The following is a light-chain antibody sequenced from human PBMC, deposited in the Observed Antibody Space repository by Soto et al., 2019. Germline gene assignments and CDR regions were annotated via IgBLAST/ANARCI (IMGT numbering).Light chain of an antibody. Sequence: DIPMTQSPSTLSASVGDRVTITCRASQSISSWLAWYQQKPGKAPKLLIYKASSLESGAPSRFSGSGSGTEFTLTISSLQPDDFATYYCQPYYSYPWTFGQGTKVEIK. CDR1: QSISSW. CDR3: QPYYSYPWT. CDR2: KAS. V-gene: IGKV1-5*03. J-gene: IGKJ1*01.